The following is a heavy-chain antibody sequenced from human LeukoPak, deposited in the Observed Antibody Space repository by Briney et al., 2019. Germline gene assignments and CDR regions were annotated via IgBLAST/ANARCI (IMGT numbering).Heavy chain of an antibody. Sequence: SETLSLTCTVSGGSIISYYWSWIRQPPGKGLECIGYIYYSGSTNYSPSLKSRVTTSVDTSKNQFSLKLSSVTAADTAVYYCARRSPSNDGFDIWGQGTMVTVSS. CDR2: IYYSGST. V-gene: IGHV4-59*08. CDR3: ARRSPSNDGFDI. J-gene: IGHJ3*02. CDR1: GGSIISYY.